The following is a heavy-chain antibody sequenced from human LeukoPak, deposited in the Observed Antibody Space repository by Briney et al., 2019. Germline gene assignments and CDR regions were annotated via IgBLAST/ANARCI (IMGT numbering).Heavy chain of an antibody. CDR3: VRDVPHYFGSGSYSSDY. D-gene: IGHD3-10*01. Sequence: SETLSLTCAVSGYSISSNYYWGWIRQPPGKGLEWIGSISQSGSTYYSLSLRSRVTISIDTSKNQFSLNLSSVTAADTAVCYCVRDVPHYFGSGSYSSDYWGQGTLVTVSS. CDR1: GYSISSNYY. CDR2: ISQSGST. V-gene: IGHV4-38-2*02. J-gene: IGHJ4*02.